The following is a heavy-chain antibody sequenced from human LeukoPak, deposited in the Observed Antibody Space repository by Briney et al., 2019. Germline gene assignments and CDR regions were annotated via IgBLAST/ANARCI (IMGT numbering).Heavy chain of an antibody. CDR1: GGSISSGDYY. V-gene: IGHV4-30-4*01. Sequence: SQTLSLTCTVSGGSISSGDYYRSWIRQPPGKGLEWIGYFYYSGSTYYNPSLKSRVTISVDTSKNQFSLKLSSVTVADTAVYYCARHLAAHSRFDYWGQRTLVTVSS. D-gene: IGHD6-25*01. CDR2: FYYSGST. J-gene: IGHJ4*02. CDR3: ARHLAAHSRFDY.